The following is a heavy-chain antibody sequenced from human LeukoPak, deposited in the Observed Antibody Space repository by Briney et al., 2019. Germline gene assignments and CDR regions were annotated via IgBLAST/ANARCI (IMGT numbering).Heavy chain of an antibody. CDR2: ISSNGINT. CDR3: VKDHDRNWNDKGYFDY. Sequence: RSGGSLRLSCSASGFTFSSYAMHWVRQAPGKGLEYVSAISSNGINTYYADSVKGRFTISRDNSKGTLDLQMSSPRVEDTAVYYCVKDHDRNWNDKGYFDYWGQGTLVTVSS. J-gene: IGHJ4*02. V-gene: IGHV3-64D*09. D-gene: IGHD1-1*01. CDR1: GFTFSSYA.